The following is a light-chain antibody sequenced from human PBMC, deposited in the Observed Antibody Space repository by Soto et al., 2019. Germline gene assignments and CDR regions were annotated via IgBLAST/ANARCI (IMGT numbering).Light chain of an antibody. CDR3: QQCYSSPRT. V-gene: IGKV1-39*01. Sequence: DIQMTQSPSTLSATVRDRATITCRAILFIISYLIWYQQKLGRAPTLLIYAASSLQSWVPSRFSGGGSGTDFTLTISSLQPEDFAMYFCQQCYSSPRTFGQGTKVDIK. CDR1: LFIISY. CDR2: AAS. J-gene: IGKJ1*01.